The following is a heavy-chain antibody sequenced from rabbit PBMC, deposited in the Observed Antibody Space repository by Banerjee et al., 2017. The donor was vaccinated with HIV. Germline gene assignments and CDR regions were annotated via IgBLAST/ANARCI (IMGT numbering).Heavy chain of an antibody. J-gene: IGHJ4*01. Sequence: QEQLVESGGGLVQPGGSLKLSCKASGFDFSTYGVNWVRQAPGKGLEWIGYITYGGSAYSASGVKGRSPFSRHNAQNTLYLQLNSLTAADTATYLRATDLGGSDYYFKLWGQGTLRHRL. CDR3: ATDLGGSDYYFKL. CDR2: ITYGGSA. D-gene: IGHD1-1*01. V-gene: IGHV1S47*01. CDR1: GFDFSTYG.